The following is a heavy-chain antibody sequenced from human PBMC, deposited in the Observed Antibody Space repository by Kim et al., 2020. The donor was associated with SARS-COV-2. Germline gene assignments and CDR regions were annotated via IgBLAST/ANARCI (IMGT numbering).Heavy chain of an antibody. D-gene: IGHD1-1*01. CDR3: ASENVYPGTGTTARGDY. Sequence: SVKVSCKASGGTFSSYAISWVRQAPGQGLEWMGGIIPIFGTANYAQKFQGRVTITADKSTSTAYMELSSLRSEDTAVYYCASENVYPGTGTTARGDYWGQGTLVTVSS. J-gene: IGHJ4*02. CDR1: GGTFSSYA. CDR2: IIPIFGTA. V-gene: IGHV1-69*06.